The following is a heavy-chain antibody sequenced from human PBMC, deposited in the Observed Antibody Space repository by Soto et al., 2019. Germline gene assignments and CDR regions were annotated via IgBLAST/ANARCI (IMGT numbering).Heavy chain of an antibody. CDR2: IYATGTT. CDR1: GASLRGFY. CDR3: VRDRTKTLRDWFDP. V-gene: IGHV4-4*07. J-gene: IGHJ5*02. Sequence: PSETLSLTCTVSGASLRGFYWSWIRKSAGKGLEWIGRIYATGTTDYNPSLKSRVMMSVDTSKKQFSLKLRSVTAADTAVYYCVRDRTKTLRDWFDPWGQGISVTVSS. D-gene: IGHD1-1*01.